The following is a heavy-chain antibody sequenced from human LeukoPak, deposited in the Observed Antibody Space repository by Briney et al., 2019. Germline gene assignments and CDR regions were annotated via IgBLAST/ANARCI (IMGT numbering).Heavy chain of an antibody. Sequence: SETLSLTCAVYGGSFSGYYWSWIRQPPGKGLEWIGEINHSGSTNYNPSLKSRVTISVDTSKNQFSLKLSSVTAADTAMYYCARGRMYYDSSGYYYSEYNWLDPWGQGTLVTVSS. CDR2: INHSGST. CDR3: ARGRMYYDSSGYYYSEYNWLDP. D-gene: IGHD3-22*01. J-gene: IGHJ5*02. CDR1: GGSFSGYY. V-gene: IGHV4-34*01.